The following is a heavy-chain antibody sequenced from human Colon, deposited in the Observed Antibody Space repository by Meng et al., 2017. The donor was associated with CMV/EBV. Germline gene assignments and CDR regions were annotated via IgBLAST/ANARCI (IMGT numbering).Heavy chain of an antibody. V-gene: IGHV3-15*01. J-gene: IGHJ4*02. CDR2: IKRKSDGGTL. D-gene: IGHD3-10*01. CDR3: SAGAGMSDTDY. Sequence: ASGFTFSNAWMSWVRQAPGKGLEWVGRIKRKSDGGTLDYAAPVKGRFSISRDDAKNTLYLEMNSLKIEDTAVYYCSAGAGMSDTDYWGQGTLVTVSS. CDR1: GFTFSNAW.